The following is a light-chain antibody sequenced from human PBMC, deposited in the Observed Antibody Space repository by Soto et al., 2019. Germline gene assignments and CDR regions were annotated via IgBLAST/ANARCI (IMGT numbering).Light chain of an antibody. J-gene: IGKJ2*01. Sequence: DIVMTQSPDSLAVSLGERATINCKSSQSVLYSSNNKNYLAWYQQKPGQPPKLLIYWASTRESGVPDRFSGSGSGTDFTLTISILQAEDVAVYYCLQYYSTPYTFGQGTKLEIK. V-gene: IGKV4-1*01. CDR3: LQYYSTPYT. CDR2: WAS. CDR1: QSVLYSSNNKNY.